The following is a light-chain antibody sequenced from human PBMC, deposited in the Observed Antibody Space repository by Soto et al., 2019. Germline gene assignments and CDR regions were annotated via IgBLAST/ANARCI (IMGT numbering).Light chain of an antibody. J-gene: IGKJ2*01. Sequence: DIQMTQSPSSLSASVGDRVTITCRTSESIRIYLNWYQQKPGKAPRLLIYGASNLQSGVPSRFSGSGSGTDFTLTISSLQPEDFATYYCQQSYSTPYTFGQGTKMEIK. CDR1: ESIRIY. V-gene: IGKV1-39*01. CDR2: GAS. CDR3: QQSYSTPYT.